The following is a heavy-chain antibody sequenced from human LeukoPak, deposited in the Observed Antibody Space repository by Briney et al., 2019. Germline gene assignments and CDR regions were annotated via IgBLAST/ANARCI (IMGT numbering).Heavy chain of an antibody. V-gene: IGHV3-23*01. D-gene: IGHD3-3*01. CDR3: AKGTYYDFWSGATDY. J-gene: IGHJ4*02. Sequence: GGSLRLSCAASGFTFSSYAMSWVRQAPGKGLEWVSAISGSGGSTYYADSVKGRFTISRDNSKNTLYLQMNSLRAEDTAVYYCAKGTYYDFWSGATDYWGQGTLVTVSS. CDR2: ISGSGGST. CDR1: GFTFSSYA.